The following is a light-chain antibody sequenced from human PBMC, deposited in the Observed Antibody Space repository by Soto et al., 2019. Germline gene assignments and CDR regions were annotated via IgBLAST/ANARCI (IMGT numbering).Light chain of an antibody. V-gene: IGKV3-15*01. CDR1: QSVSSN. CDR3: QQFNSWPGT. Sequence: EIVMAQYPDTLSVSPGERATLSCRASQSVSSNLAWYQQKPGQAPRLLIYGPSTRATGIPARFSGSGSGTEFTLTISSLQSEDSAVYYCQQFNSWPGTFGQGTKVEIK. CDR2: GPS. J-gene: IGKJ1*01.